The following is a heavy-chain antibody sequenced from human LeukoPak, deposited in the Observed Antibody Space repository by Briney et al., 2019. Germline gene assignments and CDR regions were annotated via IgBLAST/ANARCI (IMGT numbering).Heavy chain of an antibody. V-gene: IGHV3-23*01. CDR2: ISGNGGST. D-gene: IGHD2-2*02. Sequence: GGSLRLSCAASGFTFSSYAMSWVRQAPGKGLEWVSAISGNGGSTYYADSVKGRFTISRDNSKNTLYLQMNSLRAEDTAVYYCAKEGICSSTSCYTPNPYWGQGTLVTVSS. CDR3: AKEGICSSTSCYTPNPY. CDR1: GFTFSSYA. J-gene: IGHJ4*02.